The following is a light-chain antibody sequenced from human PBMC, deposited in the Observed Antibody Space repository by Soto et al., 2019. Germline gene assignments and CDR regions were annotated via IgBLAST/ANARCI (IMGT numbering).Light chain of an antibody. CDR2: DAS. J-gene: IGKJ4*01. Sequence: EIFLTQSPATLSLSRWEIATLSCRASQSVSSYLAWYQQKPGQAPRLLIYDASNRATGIPARFSGSGSGTDFTLTISSLEPEDFAVYYCQQRSNWRLTFGGGTKVDIK. CDR3: QQRSNWRLT. CDR1: QSVSSY. V-gene: IGKV3-11*01.